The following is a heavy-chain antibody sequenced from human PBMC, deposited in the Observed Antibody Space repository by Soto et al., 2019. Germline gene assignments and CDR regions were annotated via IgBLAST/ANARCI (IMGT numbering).Heavy chain of an antibody. CDR2: INHSGST. V-gene: IGHV4-34*01. CDR3: ARGDGYYFDY. CDR1: GGSFSGYY. Sequence: SETLSLTCAVYGGSFSGYYWSWIRQPPGKGLEWIGEINHSGSTNYNPSLKSRVTISVDTSKNQFSLKLSSVTAADTAVYYCARGDGYYFDYWGQGTLVTVSS. J-gene: IGHJ4*02.